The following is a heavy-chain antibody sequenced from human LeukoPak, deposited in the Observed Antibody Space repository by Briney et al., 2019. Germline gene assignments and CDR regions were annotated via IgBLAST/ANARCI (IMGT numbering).Heavy chain of an antibody. CDR1: GYTFTIYG. J-gene: IGHJ4*02. CDR2: ISAYNDNT. CDR3: ARVHYDILTGYSYFDY. Sequence: ASVKVSCTASGYTFTIYGISGVRQAPGQGLEWMGWISAYNDNTNYAQKLQGRVTMTTDTSTSTAYMELRSLRSDDTAVYYCARVHYDILTGYSYFDYWGQGTLVTVSS. V-gene: IGHV1-18*01. D-gene: IGHD3-9*01.